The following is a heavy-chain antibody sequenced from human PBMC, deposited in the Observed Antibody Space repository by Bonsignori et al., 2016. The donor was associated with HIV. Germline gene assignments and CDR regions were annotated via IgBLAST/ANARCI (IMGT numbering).Heavy chain of an antibody. J-gene: IGHJ1*01. CDR3: ARDTQTTVTTKSAEYFQH. V-gene: IGHV1-69*01. D-gene: IGHD4-17*01. Sequence: WVRQAPGQGLEWMGGIIPIFGTATYAQKFQGRVTITADESTSTAYMELSSLRSEDTAVYYCARDTQTTVTTKSAEYFQHWGQGTLVTVSS. CDR2: IIPIFGTA.